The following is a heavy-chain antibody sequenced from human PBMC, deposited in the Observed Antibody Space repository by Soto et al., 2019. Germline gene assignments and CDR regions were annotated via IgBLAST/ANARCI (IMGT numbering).Heavy chain of an antibody. CDR1: GDTFTGYY. D-gene: IGHD5-12*01. Sequence: GASVKVSCKASGDTFTGYYMHWVRQAPGQGLEWMGWINPNSGGTNYAQKFQGWVTMTRDTSISTAYMELSRLRSDDTAVFYCARTYSGYGSFLEVWGQGTTVTVSS. CDR3: ARTYSGYGSFLEV. J-gene: IGHJ6*02. V-gene: IGHV1-2*04. CDR2: INPNSGGT.